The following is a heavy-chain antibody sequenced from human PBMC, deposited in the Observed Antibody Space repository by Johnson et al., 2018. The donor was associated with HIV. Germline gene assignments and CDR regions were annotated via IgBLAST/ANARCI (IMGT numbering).Heavy chain of an antibody. D-gene: IGHD2-21*02. CDR2: ILYDGSNK. J-gene: IGHJ3*02. CDR1: GFTFSSYG. V-gene: IGHV3-33*01. CDR3: ARVTPYCGGDCYDAFDI. Sequence: VQLVESGGGVVQPGRSLRLSCAASGFTFSSYGMHWVRQDPGKGLEWVAFILYDGSNKYYVDSLKGRFTISRDNAKNSLYLQMNSLRAEDTAVYYCARVTPYCGGDCYDAFDIWGQGTLVTVSS.